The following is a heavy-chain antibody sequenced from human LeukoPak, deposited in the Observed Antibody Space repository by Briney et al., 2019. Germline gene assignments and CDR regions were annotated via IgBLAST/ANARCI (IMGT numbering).Heavy chain of an antibody. CDR1: GFTFSSYS. J-gene: IGHJ4*02. V-gene: IGHV3-21*01. Sequence: PGGSLRLSCAASGFTFSSYSMNWVRQAPGKGLERVSSISSSSSYIYYADSVKGRFTISRDNAKNSVYLQMNSLRAEDTAVYYCVRDLGHSRHYFEYWGQGALVTVSS. CDR3: VRDLGHSRHYFEY. CDR2: ISSSSSYI. D-gene: IGHD7-27*01.